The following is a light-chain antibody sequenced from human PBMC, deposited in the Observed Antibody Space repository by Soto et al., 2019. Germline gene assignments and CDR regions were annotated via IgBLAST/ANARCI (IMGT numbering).Light chain of an antibody. J-gene: IGLJ2*01. CDR2: GVS. CDR1: SSDVGGYND. CDR3: SSYAASNNLGV. Sequence: QSVLTQPPSASGSPGQSVTISCIGTSSDVGGYNDVSWYQQHPGKAPKLMIYGVSKRPSGVPDRFSGSKSGNTASLTVSGLQAEDEADYYCSSYAASNNLGVFGGGTKLTVL. V-gene: IGLV2-8*01.